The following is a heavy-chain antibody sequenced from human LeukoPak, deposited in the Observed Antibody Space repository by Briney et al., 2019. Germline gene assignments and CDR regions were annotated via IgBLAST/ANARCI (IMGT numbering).Heavy chain of an antibody. Sequence: GGSLRLSCAASGFTFSNYVMSWVRQAPGKGLEWVSSIIRGSGANTYYADSVKGRFTISRDNSKNTLYLQMNSLRAEDTAVYYCAKTTGGSYKGYFESWGQGTLVTVSS. V-gene: IGHV3-23*01. J-gene: IGHJ4*02. CDR3: AKTTGGSYKGYFES. CDR2: IIRGSGANT. D-gene: IGHD1-26*01. CDR1: GFTFSNYV.